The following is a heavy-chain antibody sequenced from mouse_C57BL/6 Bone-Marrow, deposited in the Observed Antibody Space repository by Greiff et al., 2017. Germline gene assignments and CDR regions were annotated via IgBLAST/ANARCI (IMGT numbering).Heavy chain of an antibody. J-gene: IGHJ4*01. CDR3: ARPYYAMDY. V-gene: IGHV5-6*01. CDR1: GFTFSSYG. Sequence: EVQVVESGGDLVKPGGSLKLSCAASGFTFSSYGMSWVRQTPDKRLEWVATISSGGSYTYSPDSVKGRFTISRDNAKNTLYLQMSSLKSEDTAMYYCARPYYAMDYWGQGTSVTVSS. CDR2: ISSGGSYT.